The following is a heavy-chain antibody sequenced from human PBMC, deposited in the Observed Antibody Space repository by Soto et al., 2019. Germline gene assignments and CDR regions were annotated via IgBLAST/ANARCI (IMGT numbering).Heavy chain of an antibody. CDR1: GGSFSGYY. V-gene: IGHV4-34*01. CDR3: ARCRLPDGSGSYPHLVPHYYFGY. CDR2: INRSGGT. Sequence: QVQLQQCGAGLLKPSETLSITCAVYGGSFSGYYWRWIRQPPGKGLEWIGVINRSGGTNYNPSPKRRVPILVGTVKNQISLKLGSVTAADTAVYYCARCRLPDGSGSYPHLVPHYYFGYWGQGTLVTVSS. J-gene: IGHJ4*02. D-gene: IGHD3-10*01.